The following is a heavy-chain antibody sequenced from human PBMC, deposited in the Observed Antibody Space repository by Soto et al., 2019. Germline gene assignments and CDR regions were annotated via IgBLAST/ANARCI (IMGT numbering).Heavy chain of an antibody. Sequence: SETLSLTCTVSGGSISSYYWSWIRQPPGKGLEWIGYIYYSGSTNYNPSLKSRVTISVDTSKNQFSLKLSSVTAADTAVYYCARHPNLVILGVVVHKNWFXPWGQGTLVTVSS. D-gene: IGHD3-3*01. CDR2: IYYSGST. CDR1: GGSISSYY. V-gene: IGHV4-59*08. CDR3: ARHPNLVILGVVVHKNWFXP. J-gene: IGHJ5*02.